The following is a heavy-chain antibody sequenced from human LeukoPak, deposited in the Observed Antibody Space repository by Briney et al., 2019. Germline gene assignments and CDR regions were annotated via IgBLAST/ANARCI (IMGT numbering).Heavy chain of an antibody. CDR2: IYYSGST. CDR3: TREAPYSGSMDY. Sequence: SETLSLTCTVSGGSISSYYWSWIRQPPRKGLEWIGYIYYSGSTNYNPSLKSRVTISVDTSKSQFSLQLNSVTPEDTAVYYCTREAPYSGSMDYWGQGTLVTVSS. D-gene: IGHD1-26*01. CDR1: GGSISSYY. J-gene: IGHJ4*02. V-gene: IGHV4-59*12.